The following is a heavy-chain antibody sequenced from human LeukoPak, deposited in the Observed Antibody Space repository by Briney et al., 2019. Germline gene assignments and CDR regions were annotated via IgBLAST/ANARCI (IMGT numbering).Heavy chain of an antibody. Sequence: TLSLTCTVSGGSISSGSYYWSWIRQPAGKGLEWIGRIYTSGSTNYNPSLKSRVTISVDTSKNQFSLKLSSVTAADTAVYYCARAPPSIAAAGTGYFDYWGQGTLVTVSS. CDR1: GGSISSGSYY. V-gene: IGHV4-61*02. CDR2: IYTSGST. CDR3: ARAPPSIAAAGTGYFDY. J-gene: IGHJ4*02. D-gene: IGHD6-13*01.